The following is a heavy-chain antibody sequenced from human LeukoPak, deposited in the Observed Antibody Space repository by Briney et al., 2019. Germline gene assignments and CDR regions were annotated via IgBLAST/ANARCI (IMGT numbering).Heavy chain of an antibody. CDR3: ARGFPYYDFWSGYLGY. Sequence: GGSLRLSCAASGFTFSSYSMNWVRQAPGKGLEWVSSISSSSSYIYYADSVKGRFTISRDNAKNSLYLQMNSLRAEDTAVYYCARGFPYYDFWSGYLGYWGQGTLVTVSS. CDR1: GFTFSSYS. CDR2: ISSSSSYI. J-gene: IGHJ4*02. D-gene: IGHD3-3*01. V-gene: IGHV3-21*01.